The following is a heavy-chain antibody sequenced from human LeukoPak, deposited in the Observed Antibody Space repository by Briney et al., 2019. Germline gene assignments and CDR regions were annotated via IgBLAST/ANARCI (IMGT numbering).Heavy chain of an antibody. J-gene: IGHJ4*02. CDR1: GFTFSNAW. D-gene: IGHD6-13*01. V-gene: IGHV3-23*01. CDR3: AKEWLAAAAPPFDY. Sequence: GGSLRLSCAASGFTFSNAWMSWVRQAPGKGLEWVSAISGSGGSTYHADSVKGRFTISRDNSKNTLYLQMNSLRAEDTAVYYCAKEWLAAAAPPFDYWGQGTLVTVSS. CDR2: ISGSGGST.